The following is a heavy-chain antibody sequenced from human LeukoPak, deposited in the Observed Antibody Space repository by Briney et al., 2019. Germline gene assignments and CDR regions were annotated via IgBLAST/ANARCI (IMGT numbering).Heavy chain of an antibody. CDR3: ARVKNQDIVADY. J-gene: IGHJ4*02. CDR2: INPNSGGT. CDR1: GYTFTSYY. V-gene: IGHV1-2*02. Sequence: ASVKVSCKASGYTFTSYYMHWVRQAPGQGLEWMGWINPNSGGTNYAQKFQGRVTMTRDTSISTAYMELSRLRSDDTAVYYCARVKNQDIVADYWGQGTLVTVSS. D-gene: IGHD2-15*01.